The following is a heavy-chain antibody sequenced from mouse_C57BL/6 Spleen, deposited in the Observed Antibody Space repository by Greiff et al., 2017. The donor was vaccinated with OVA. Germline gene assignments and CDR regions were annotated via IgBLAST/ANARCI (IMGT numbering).Heavy chain of an antibody. CDR1: GYAFSSSW. D-gene: IGHD2-3*01. CDR3: ARGYDGYYAWFAY. CDR2: IYPGDGDT. J-gene: IGHJ3*01. V-gene: IGHV1-82*01. Sequence: QVQLQQSGPELVKPGASVKISCKASGYAFSSSWMNWVKQRPGKGLEWIGRIYPGDGDTNYNGKFTGKATLTADKASSTAYMQLSSLTSEDSAVYFCARGYDGYYAWFAYWGQGTLVTVSA.